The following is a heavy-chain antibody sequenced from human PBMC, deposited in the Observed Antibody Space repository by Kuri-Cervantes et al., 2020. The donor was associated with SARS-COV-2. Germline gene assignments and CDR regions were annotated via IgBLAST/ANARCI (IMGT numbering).Heavy chain of an antibody. V-gene: IGHV4-38-2*01. Sequence: SETLSLTCAVSGYSISSSYYWGWIRQPPGKGLEWIGSIYYSGSTYYNPSLKSRVTISVDTSKNQFSLKLSSVTAADTAVYYCARVGGQVAGTLYFQHWGQGTLVTVSS. J-gene: IGHJ1*01. CDR1: GYSISSSYY. CDR3: ARVGGQVAGTLYFQH. D-gene: IGHD6-19*01. CDR2: IYYSGST.